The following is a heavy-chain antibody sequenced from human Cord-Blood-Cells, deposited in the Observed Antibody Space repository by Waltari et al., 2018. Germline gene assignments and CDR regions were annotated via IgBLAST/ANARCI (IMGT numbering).Heavy chain of an antibody. Sequence: QVQLVQSGAGVKKPGASVKVSCKASGYTFTSYAMHWVRQAPGQRLEWMGWMNAGNGNTKYSQKFQGRVTITRDTSASTAYMELSSLRSEDTAVYYCARDLTPNTLGYCSGGSCYYYYYGMDVWGQGTTVTVSS. CDR3: ARDLTPNTLGYCSGGSCYYYYYGMDV. D-gene: IGHD2-15*01. CDR2: MNAGNGNT. CDR1: GYTFTSYA. V-gene: IGHV1-3*01. J-gene: IGHJ6*02.